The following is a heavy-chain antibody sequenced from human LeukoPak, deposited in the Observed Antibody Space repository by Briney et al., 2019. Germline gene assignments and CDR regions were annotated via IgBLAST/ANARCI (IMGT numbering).Heavy chain of an antibody. D-gene: IGHD1-26*01. J-gene: IGHJ5*02. Sequence: SETLSLTCTVSGDSISSGDYYWSWIRQPAGKGLEWIGRISSSGSTNYNPSLKSRVTISVDTSKNQFSLKLSSVTAADTAVYYCARGRGANPWGQGTLVTVSS. V-gene: IGHV4-61*02. CDR1: GDSISSGDYY. CDR3: ARGRGANP. CDR2: ISSSGST.